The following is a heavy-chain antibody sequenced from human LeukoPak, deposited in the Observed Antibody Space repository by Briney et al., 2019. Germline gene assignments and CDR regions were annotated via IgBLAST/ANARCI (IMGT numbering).Heavy chain of an antibody. J-gene: IGHJ4*02. CDR2: ISVNGGST. D-gene: IGHD6-13*01. CDR1: GFTFSNSG. V-gene: IGHV3-23*01. Sequence: TGGSLRLSCAASGFTFSNSGMTWVRQAPGRGLEWVSGISVNGGSTYYADSVKGRFTISRDNSKNTLYLQMNSLRAEDTAVYYCARGYLSSTRTDYFDYWGQGTLVTVSS. CDR3: ARGYLSSTRTDYFDY.